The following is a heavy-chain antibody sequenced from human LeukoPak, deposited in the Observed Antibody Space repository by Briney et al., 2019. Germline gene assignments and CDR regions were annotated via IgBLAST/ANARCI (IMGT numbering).Heavy chain of an antibody. CDR3: ARDPPLGSCSTISCPHLDY. Sequence: GGSLRLSCAASGFTFSRYSMNWVRQAPGKGLEWVSSISSSSSFIYYADSVRGRFTISRDNAKNSLYLQMSSLRAEDTAVYYCARDPPLGSCSTISCPHLDYWGQGTLVTVSS. CDR1: GFTFSRYS. D-gene: IGHD2-2*01. J-gene: IGHJ4*02. V-gene: IGHV3-21*01. CDR2: ISSSSSFI.